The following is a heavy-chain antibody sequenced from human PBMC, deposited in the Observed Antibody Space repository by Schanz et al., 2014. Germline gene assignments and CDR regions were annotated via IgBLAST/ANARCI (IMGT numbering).Heavy chain of an antibody. V-gene: IGHV3-7*01. J-gene: IGHJ4*02. CDR3: ARDKGGYYPFDY. CDR1: GFTVSSNY. CDR2: IKQDGIEK. Sequence: EVQLVESGGGLIQPGGSLRLSCVASGFTVSSNYMSWVRQAPGKGLEWVANIKQDGIEKHYVDSVKGRFTISRDNAKNSMTQQMTSLKAAETAVYYCARDKGGYYPFDYWGRGTLVTVSS. D-gene: IGHD3-3*01.